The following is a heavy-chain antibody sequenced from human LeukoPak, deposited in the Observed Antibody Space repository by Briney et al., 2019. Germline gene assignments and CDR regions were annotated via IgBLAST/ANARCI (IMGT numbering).Heavy chain of an antibody. CDR1: GYTFTSYG. V-gene: IGHV1-18*01. J-gene: IGHJ3*02. CDR3: ARWMTYYYDSSGYYDAFDI. CDR2: ISAYNGNT. D-gene: IGHD3-22*01. Sequence: GASVKVSCKASGYTFTSYGISWVRQAPGQGLEWMGWISAYNGNTNYAQKLQGRVTMTTDTSTSTAYMELRSLRSDDTAVYHCARWMTYYYDSSGYYDAFDIWGQGTMVTVSS.